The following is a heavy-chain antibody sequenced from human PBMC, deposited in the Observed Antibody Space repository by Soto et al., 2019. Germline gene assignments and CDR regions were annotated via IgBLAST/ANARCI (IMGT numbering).Heavy chain of an antibody. V-gene: IGHV5-51*01. CDR3: ARDPSIVATTGTYYYYYGMDV. J-gene: IGHJ6*02. CDR2: IYPGDSDT. Sequence: PGESLKISCKGSGYSFTSYLIGWVRQMPGKGLEWMGIIYPGDSDTRYSPSFQGQVTISADKSISTAYLQWSSLKASDTAVYYCARDPSIVATTGTYYYYYGMDVWGQGTTVTVS. D-gene: IGHD5-12*01. CDR1: GYSFTSYL.